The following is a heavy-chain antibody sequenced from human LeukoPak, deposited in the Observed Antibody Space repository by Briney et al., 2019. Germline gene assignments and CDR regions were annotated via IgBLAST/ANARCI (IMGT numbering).Heavy chain of an antibody. CDR1: GYTFTGYY. D-gene: IGHD3-9*01. J-gene: IGHJ4*02. V-gene: IGHV1-2*02. CDR3: AREPPNYDILTGYYWGIDY. Sequence: GASVKVSCKASGYTFTGYYMHWVRQAPGQGLEWMGWINPNSGCTNYAQKFQGRVTMTRDTSITTAYMELSRLRSDDTAVYYCAREPPNYDILTGYYWGIDYWGQGTLVTVSS. CDR2: INPNSGCT.